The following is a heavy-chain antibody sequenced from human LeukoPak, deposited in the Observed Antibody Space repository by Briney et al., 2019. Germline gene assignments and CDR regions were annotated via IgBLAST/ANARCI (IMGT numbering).Heavy chain of an antibody. CDR3: GYGDYADY. D-gene: IGHD4-17*01. CDR2: IYTSGST. V-gene: IGHV4-61*02. Sequence: SQTLSLTCTVSGGSISSGSYYWSWIRQPAGKGLEWIGRIYTSGSTNYNPSLKSRVTISVDTSKNQFSLKLSSVTAADTAVYYWGYGDYADYWGQGTLVTVSS. CDR1: GGSISSGSYY. J-gene: IGHJ4*02.